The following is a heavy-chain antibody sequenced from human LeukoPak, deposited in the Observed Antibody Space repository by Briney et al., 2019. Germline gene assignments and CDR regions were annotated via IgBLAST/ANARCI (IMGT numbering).Heavy chain of an antibody. CDR1: GYKLTNNW. CDR3: ARHRYYYGSGSYYYYMDV. V-gene: IGHV5-51*01. D-gene: IGHD3-10*01. CDR2: IYPGYSDA. J-gene: IGHJ6*03. Sequence: GESLKISCKISGYKLTNNWIGWVRQVPGKGLEWMGLIYPGYSDAKYSPSFQGQVTLSVDASISTAYLQLSGLRASDTAIYYCARHRYYYGSGSYYYYMDVWGKGTTVTISS.